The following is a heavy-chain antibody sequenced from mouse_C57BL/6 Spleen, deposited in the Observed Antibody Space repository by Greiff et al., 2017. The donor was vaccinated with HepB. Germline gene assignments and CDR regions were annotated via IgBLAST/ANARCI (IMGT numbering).Heavy chain of an antibody. J-gene: IGHJ2*01. D-gene: IGHD4-1*01. CDR3: ARSGLGRDFDY. CDR2: IDPSDSYT. CDR1: GYTFTSYW. Sequence: QVQLQQPGAELVRPGTSVKLSCKASGYTFTSYWMHWVKQRPGQGLEWIGVIDPSDSYTNYNQKFKGKATLTVDTSSSTAYMQLSSLTSEDSAVYYCARSGLGRDFDYWGQGTTLTVSS. V-gene: IGHV1-59*01.